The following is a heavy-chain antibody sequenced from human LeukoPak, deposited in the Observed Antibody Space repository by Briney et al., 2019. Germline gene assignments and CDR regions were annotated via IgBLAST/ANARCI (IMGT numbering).Heavy chain of an antibody. J-gene: IGHJ4*02. CDR2: ISSSSSYI. Sequence: GGSLRLSCAASGFTFCSYSMNWGRQAPGKGLEWVSSISSSSSYIYYADSVKGRFTISRDNAKNSLYLQTNSLRAEDTAVYYCAKEDSGGWDPLQWGQGTLVTVSS. CDR1: GFTFCSYS. CDR3: AKEDSGGWDPLQ. D-gene: IGHD6-19*01. V-gene: IGHV3-21*01.